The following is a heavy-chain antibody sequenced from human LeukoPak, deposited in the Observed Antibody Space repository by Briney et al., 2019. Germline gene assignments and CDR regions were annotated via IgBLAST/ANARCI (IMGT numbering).Heavy chain of an antibody. V-gene: IGHV1-2*02. D-gene: IGHD1-26*01. CDR2: INPNSGGT. J-gene: IGHJ4*02. CDR3: AREVTLSGSSDY. CDR1: GYTFTIYY. Sequence: GASVKVSCKTSGYTFTIYYMHWVRQAPGQGLEWMGWINPNSGGTNYAQKFQGRVTMTRDTSISTAYMELSRLRSDDTAVYYCAREVTLSGSSDYWGQGTLVTVSS.